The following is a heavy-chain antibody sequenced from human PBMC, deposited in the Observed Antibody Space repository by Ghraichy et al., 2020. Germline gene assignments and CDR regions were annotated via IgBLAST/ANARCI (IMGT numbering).Heavy chain of an antibody. Sequence: GGSLRLSCAASGFTVSNNHMRWVRQAPGKGLEWVSLIYSGGTTQYADSVKGRFTISRDSSTNTLYLEMNSLRVEDTAVYYCARGGVAGGTWGQGTLVTVSS. CDR1: GFTVSNNH. CDR3: ARGGVAGGT. V-gene: IGHV3-53*01. J-gene: IGHJ5*02. CDR2: IYSGGTT. D-gene: IGHD6-13*01.